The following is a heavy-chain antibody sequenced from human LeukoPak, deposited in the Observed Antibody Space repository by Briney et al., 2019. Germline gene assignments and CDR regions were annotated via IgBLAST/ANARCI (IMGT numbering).Heavy chain of an antibody. Sequence: PSETLSLTCTVSGGSISSSSYYWGWIRQPPGKGPEWIGSIYYSGSTYYNPSLKSRITISVDTSKNQFSLKLSSVTAADTAVYYCATLGYCSGGSCRYFDYWGQGTLVTVSS. D-gene: IGHD2-15*01. CDR1: GGSISSSSYY. CDR3: ATLGYCSGGSCRYFDY. J-gene: IGHJ4*02. CDR2: IYYSGST. V-gene: IGHV4-39*01.